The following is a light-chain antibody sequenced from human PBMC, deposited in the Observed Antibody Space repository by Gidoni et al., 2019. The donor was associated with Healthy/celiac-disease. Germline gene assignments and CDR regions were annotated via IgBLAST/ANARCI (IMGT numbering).Light chain of an antibody. Sequence: SYVLTQPPSVSVAPGQTARITCGGNNIGSKSVHWYQQKPSQAPVLVVYDDSDRPSGNPERFSGSNSGNTATLTISRVEAGDEADYYCQVWDSSSDHPVVFGGGTKLTVL. CDR2: DDS. CDR3: QVWDSSSDHPVV. J-gene: IGLJ2*01. CDR1: NIGSKS. V-gene: IGLV3-21*02.